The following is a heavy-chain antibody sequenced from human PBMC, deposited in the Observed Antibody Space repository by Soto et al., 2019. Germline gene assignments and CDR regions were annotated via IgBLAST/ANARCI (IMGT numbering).Heavy chain of an antibody. CDR2: IKSKTDGGTT. V-gene: IGHV3-15*07. J-gene: IGHJ6*02. Sequence: GGSLRLSCAASGFTFSNAWMNWVRQAPGKGLEWVGRIKSKTDGGTTDYAAPGKGRFTISREDSKNTLYLQMNSLKTEDTAVYYCTTGKQLVTATGGTYYYYYYGMDVWGQGTTVTVSS. CDR3: TTGKQLVTATGGTYYYYYYGMDV. D-gene: IGHD6-6*01. CDR1: GFTFSNAW.